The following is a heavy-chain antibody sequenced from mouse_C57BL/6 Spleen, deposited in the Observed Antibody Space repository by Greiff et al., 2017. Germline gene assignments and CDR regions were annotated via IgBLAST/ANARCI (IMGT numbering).Heavy chain of an antibody. CDR2: IDPSDSYT. V-gene: IGHV1-69*01. CDR3: ARAYYRNYPPSDYAMDY. CDR1: GYTFTSYW. Sequence: QVQLQQPGAELVMPGASVKLSCKASGYTFTSYWMHWVKQRPGQGLEWIGEIDPSDSYTNYNQKFKGKSTLTVDKSSSTAYMQPSSLTSEDSAVYYCARAYYRNYPPSDYAMDYWGQGTSVTVSS. D-gene: IGHD2-5*01. J-gene: IGHJ4*01.